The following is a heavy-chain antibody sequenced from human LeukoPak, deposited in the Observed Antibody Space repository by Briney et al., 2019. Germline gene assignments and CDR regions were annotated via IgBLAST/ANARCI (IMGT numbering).Heavy chain of an antibody. CDR2: VSWNSGNV. V-gene: IGHV3-9*01. J-gene: IGHJ4*02. Sequence: PGGSLRLSCAASGFSFEDYAMHWVRQPPGKGLEWVSGVSWNSGNVGYADSVKGRFTISRDNAKNLLYLQMSSLRAEDTALYYCAKAVYGDFQSTVDYWGRGTLVTVSS. CDR3: AKAVYGDFQSTVDY. CDR1: GFSFEDYA. D-gene: IGHD4-17*01.